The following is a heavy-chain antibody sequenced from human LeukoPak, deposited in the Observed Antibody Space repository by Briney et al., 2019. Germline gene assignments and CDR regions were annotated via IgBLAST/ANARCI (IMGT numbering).Heavy chain of an antibody. CDR1: GFTFTSYA. V-gene: IGHV3-23*01. CDR3: AVNLNVDH. J-gene: IGHJ4*02. D-gene: IGHD1-1*01. Sequence: GGSLRLSCAASGFTFTSYAMTWVRQAPGKGLEWVSSISNSGVSTYHADSVKGRFTISRDNSKNTLYLQMNSLRAEDTAVYYCAVNLNVDHWGQGTLVTVSS. CDR2: ISNSGVST.